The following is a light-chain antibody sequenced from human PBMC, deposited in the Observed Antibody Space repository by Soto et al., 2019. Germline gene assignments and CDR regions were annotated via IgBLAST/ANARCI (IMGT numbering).Light chain of an antibody. V-gene: IGKV3-20*01. Sequence: EIGLTQSPGTLSLSPGERATLSCMASQSVSSSYLAWYQQKPGQAPRLLIYGASSRATGIPDRCSGSGSGTDFTLTISRLEPEDFAVYYCQQYCSSHLTGGGGTKVEIK. CDR2: GAS. CDR1: QSVSSSY. CDR3: QQYCSSHLT. J-gene: IGKJ4*01.